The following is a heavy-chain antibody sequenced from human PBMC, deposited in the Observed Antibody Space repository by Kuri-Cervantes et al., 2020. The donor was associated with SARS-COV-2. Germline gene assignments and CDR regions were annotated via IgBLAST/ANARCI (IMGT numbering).Heavy chain of an antibody. CDR1: GGTFSSYA. D-gene: IGHD2-2*01. CDR2: IIPLFGTT. Sequence: SVKVSCKASGGTFSSYAVTWVRQVPGQGLEWMGRIIPLFGTTIYAEKFRGRVTLTADRSINTAYMELSSLRSEDTAVYYCARPYCSITTCYDGTLDSWGQGTLVTVSS. V-gene: IGHV1-69*06. J-gene: IGHJ4*02. CDR3: ARPYCSITTCYDGTLDS.